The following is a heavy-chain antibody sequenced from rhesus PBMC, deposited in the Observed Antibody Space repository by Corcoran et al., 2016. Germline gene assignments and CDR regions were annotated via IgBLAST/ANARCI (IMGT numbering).Heavy chain of an antibody. CDR3: AREENWGDYFDY. Sequence: QVQLQESGPGLVMPSETLSLTCAVSGGSISSSYWSWFRQAPGKGLERIGGIDSSGSTYYNPSLKSRVTLSVDTSKNQLSLKLSSVTAADTAVYYCAREENWGDYFDYWGQGVLVTVSS. CDR2: IDSSGST. J-gene: IGHJ4*01. V-gene: IGHV4S11*01. CDR1: GGSISSSY. D-gene: IGHD7-45*01.